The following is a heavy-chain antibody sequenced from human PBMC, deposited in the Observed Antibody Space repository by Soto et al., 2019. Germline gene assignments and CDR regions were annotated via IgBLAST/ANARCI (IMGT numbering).Heavy chain of an antibody. Sequence: QARLVQSGAEVKKTGSSVRVSCKASGGTFSSFPIAWVRQAPGQGLEWVGGIIPIFGTTEYAQNFRDRVTIYADESTSTAYMELSFLSFEDTAVYYCAMIEYSSGSDYWGQGTLVTVFS. CDR3: AMIEYSSGSDY. J-gene: IGHJ4*02. V-gene: IGHV1-69*01. CDR1: GGTFSSFP. CDR2: IIPIFGTT. D-gene: IGHD6-19*01.